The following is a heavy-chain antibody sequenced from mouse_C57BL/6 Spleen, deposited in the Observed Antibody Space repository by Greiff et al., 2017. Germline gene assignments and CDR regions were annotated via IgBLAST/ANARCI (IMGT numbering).Heavy chain of an antibody. CDR3: VPFITTVVGYFDV. D-gene: IGHD1-1*01. V-gene: IGHV1-39*01. Sequence: VQLQQSGPELVKPGASVKISCKASGYSFTDYNMNWVKQSNGKSLEWIGVINPNYGTTSYNQKFKGKATLTVDTSSSTAYMQLNSLTSEDSAVYYCVPFITTVVGYFDVWGTGTTVTVSS. CDR1: GYSFTDYN. CDR2: INPNYGTT. J-gene: IGHJ1*03.